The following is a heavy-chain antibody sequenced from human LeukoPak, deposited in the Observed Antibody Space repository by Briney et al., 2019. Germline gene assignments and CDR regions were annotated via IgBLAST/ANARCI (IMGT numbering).Heavy chain of an antibody. CDR1: GFTFSSYA. CDR2: LSSTNSI. V-gene: IGHV3-48*01. D-gene: IGHD5-18*01. Sequence: GGSLRLSCAASGFTFSSYAMSWVRQAPGKGLEWLSYLSSTNSIHYADSVKGRFTISRDNAKNSLYLQMDGPRAEDTAVYYCARRGDTAMVGDYWGQGTLVTVSS. CDR3: ARRGDTAMVGDY. J-gene: IGHJ4*02.